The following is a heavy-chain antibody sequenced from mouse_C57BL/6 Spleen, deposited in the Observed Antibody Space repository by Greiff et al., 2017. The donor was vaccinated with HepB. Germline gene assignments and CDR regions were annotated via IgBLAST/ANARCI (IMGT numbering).Heavy chain of an antibody. CDR1: GFTFSSYG. J-gene: IGHJ3*01. V-gene: IGHV5-6*01. CDR3: ARRELGFAY. CDR2: ISSGGSYT. Sequence: DVHLVESGGDLVKPGGSLKLSCAASGFTFSSYGMSWVRQTPDKRLEWVATISSGGSYTYYPDSVKGRFTISRDNAKNTLYLQMSSLKSEDTAMYYCARRELGFAYWGQGTLVTVSA. D-gene: IGHD4-1*01.